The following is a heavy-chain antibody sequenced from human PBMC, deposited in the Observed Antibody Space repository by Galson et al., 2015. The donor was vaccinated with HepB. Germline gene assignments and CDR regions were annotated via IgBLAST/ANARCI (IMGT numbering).Heavy chain of an antibody. V-gene: IGHV3-30*04. D-gene: IGHD2-21*02. CDR1: GFTFSSYA. CDR3: ARDQIVVVTAIQYLDAFDI. J-gene: IGHJ3*02. Sequence: SLRLSCAASGFTFSSYAMHWVRQAPGKGLEWVAVISYDGSNKYYADSVKGRFTISRDNSKNTLYLQMNSLRAEDTAVYYCARDQIVVVTAIQYLDAFDIWGQGTMVTVSS. CDR2: ISYDGSNK.